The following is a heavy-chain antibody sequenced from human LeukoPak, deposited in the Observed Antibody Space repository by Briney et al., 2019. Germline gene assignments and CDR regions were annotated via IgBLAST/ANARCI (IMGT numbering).Heavy chain of an antibody. J-gene: IGHJ4*02. CDR2: ISYDGSNK. V-gene: IGHV3-30-3*01. CDR1: GFTFSSYA. CDR3: ARGGSQHEGFDY. D-gene: IGHD1-26*01. Sequence: GRSLRLSCAASGFTFSSYAMHWVRQAPGKGLEWVAVISYDGSNKYYADSVKGRFTISRDNSKNTLYLQMNSLRAEDTAAYYCARGGSQHEGFDYWGQGTLVTVSS.